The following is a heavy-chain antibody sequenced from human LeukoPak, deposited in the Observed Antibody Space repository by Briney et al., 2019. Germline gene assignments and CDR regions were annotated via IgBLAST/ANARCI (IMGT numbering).Heavy chain of an antibody. CDR2: MNPNSGNT. Sequence: ASVKVSCKASGYTFPSYDINWVRQATGQGLEWMGWMNPNSGNTGYAQKFQGRVTMTRNTSVTTAYMELSSLRSEDTAVYYCARGRGRTYCGGDCYPDYWGQGTLVTVSS. CDR1: GYTFPSYD. J-gene: IGHJ4*02. D-gene: IGHD2-21*02. CDR3: ARGRGRTYCGGDCYPDY. V-gene: IGHV1-8*01.